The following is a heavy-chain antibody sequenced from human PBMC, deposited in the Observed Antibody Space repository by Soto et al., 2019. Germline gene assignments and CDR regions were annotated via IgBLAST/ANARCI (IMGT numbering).Heavy chain of an antibody. Sequence: SATLSLTCAVYGGSFSGYYWSWIRQPPGKGLEWIGEINHSGSTNYNPSLKSRVTISVDTSKNQFSLKLSSVTAADTAVYYCARGRRGYYDSKGGWFDPWGQGTLVTVSS. CDR3: ARGRRGYYDSKGGWFDP. J-gene: IGHJ5*02. V-gene: IGHV4-34*01. CDR1: GGSFSGYY. D-gene: IGHD3-22*01. CDR2: INHSGST.